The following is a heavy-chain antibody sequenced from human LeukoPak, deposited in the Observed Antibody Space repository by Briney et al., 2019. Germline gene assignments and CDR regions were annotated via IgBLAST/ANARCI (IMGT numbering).Heavy chain of an antibody. CDR2: IIPIFGTA. Sequence: SVTLSCTASGGTFSSYAISWVRQAPGQGLEWMGGIIPIFGTANYAQKFQGRVTITTDEYTSTAYMELSSLRSEDTAVYYCARDYYDSSGYYYGSPPQGWFDRWGQGTLVTVSS. D-gene: IGHD3-22*01. CDR3: ARDYYDSSGYYYGSPPQGWFDR. CDR1: GGTFSSYA. J-gene: IGHJ5*02. V-gene: IGHV1-69*05.